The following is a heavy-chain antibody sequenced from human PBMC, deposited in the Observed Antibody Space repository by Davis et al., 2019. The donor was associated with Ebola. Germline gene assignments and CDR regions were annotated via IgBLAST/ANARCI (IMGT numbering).Heavy chain of an antibody. D-gene: IGHD5-18*01. V-gene: IGHV3-30-3*01. J-gene: IGHJ4*02. CDR2: ISYDGSNK. Sequence: GGSLRLSCAASGFTFSSYAMHWVRQAPGKGLEWVAVISYDGSNKYYADSVKGRFTISRDNSKNTLYLQMNSLRAEDTAVYYCAGHTAMVYWGQGTLVTVSS. CDR3: AGHTAMVY. CDR1: GFTFSSYA.